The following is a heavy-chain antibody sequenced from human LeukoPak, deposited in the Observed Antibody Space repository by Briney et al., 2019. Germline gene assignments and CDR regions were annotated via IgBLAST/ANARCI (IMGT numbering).Heavy chain of an antibody. D-gene: IGHD4-17*01. CDR3: ARNYGDLDY. CDR1: GYVFTAYY. V-gene: IGHV1-2*06. Sequence: ASVKVSCKASGYVFTAYYIHWVRQAPGQGLEWVGRIHPSSGGTEYAQNFQGRVTVTRDTSITTAYMELNRLTSDDTAVYYCARNYGDLDYWGQGTLVTVSS. J-gene: IGHJ4*02. CDR2: IHPSSGGT.